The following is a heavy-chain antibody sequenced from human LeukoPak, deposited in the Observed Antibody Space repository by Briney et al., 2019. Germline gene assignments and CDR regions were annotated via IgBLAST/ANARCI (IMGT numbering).Heavy chain of an antibody. CDR2: INPSGGRT. CDR1: GYTFTSYY. D-gene: IGHD5-18*01. V-gene: IGHV1-46*01. J-gene: IGHJ6*03. Sequence: ASVTVSFKASGYTFTSYYMHWVRQAPGQGLEWMGIINPSGGRTSDAQKFHGRVTMTRDMYTSTVYMELSSLRSEDPAVYYCARGGQDTAMADTLYYYYYHMDVWGKGTTVTVSS. CDR3: ARGGQDTAMADTLYYYYYHMDV.